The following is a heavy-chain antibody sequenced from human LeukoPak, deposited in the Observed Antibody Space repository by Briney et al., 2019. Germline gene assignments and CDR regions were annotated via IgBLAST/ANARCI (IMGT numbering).Heavy chain of an antibody. J-gene: IGHJ6*02. CDR3: ARGDKDFYYGMDV. Sequence: GGSLRLSCAASGFTFNSYAMRWIRQAPGKGLEWISYISSSGDTIYYGDSVKGRFTISRDNAKNSLYLQTNSLRAEDTAVYYCARGDKDFYYGMDVWGQGTTVTVSS. V-gene: IGHV3-11*01. D-gene: IGHD2-15*01. CDR1: GFTFNSYA. CDR2: ISSSGDTI.